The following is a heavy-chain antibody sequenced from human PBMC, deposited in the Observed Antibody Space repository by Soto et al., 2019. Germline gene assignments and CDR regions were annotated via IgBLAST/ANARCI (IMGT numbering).Heavy chain of an antibody. D-gene: IGHD1-1*01. CDR3: TGDNWNEELYAPFDI. V-gene: IGHV3-15*01. CDR2: IKSKTDGGTT. J-gene: IGHJ3*02. Sequence: GGSLRLSCAASGFTFSNAWMSWVRQAPGKGLEWVGRIKSKTDGGTTDYAAPVKGRFTISRDDSKNTLYLQMNSLKTEDTAVYYCTGDNWNEELYAPFDIWGQGTMVIVSS. CDR1: GFTFSNAW.